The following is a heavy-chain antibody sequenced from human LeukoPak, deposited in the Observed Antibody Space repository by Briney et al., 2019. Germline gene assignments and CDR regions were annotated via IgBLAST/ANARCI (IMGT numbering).Heavy chain of an antibody. CDR3: SKDPNGDYIGAFDM. D-gene: IGHD4-17*01. Sequence: GGSLRLSCAASGLTFSNFAMTWVRQAPGKGRGWASSIIVSGSRTYYADSVKGRFTISRDNSKNTLYLQMNSLRAEDTALYYCSKDPNGDYIGAFDMWGPGTLVTVSS. CDR2: IIVSGSRT. J-gene: IGHJ3*02. CDR1: GLTFSNFA. V-gene: IGHV3-23*01.